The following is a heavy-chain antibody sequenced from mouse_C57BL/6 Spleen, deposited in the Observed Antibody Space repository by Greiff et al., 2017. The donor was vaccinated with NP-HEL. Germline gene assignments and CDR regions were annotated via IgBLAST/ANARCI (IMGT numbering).Heavy chain of an antibody. Sequence: VKLMESGPELVKPGASVKLSCKASGYTFTSYDINWVKQRPGQGLAWIGWIYPRDGSTKYNEKFKGKATLTVDTSSSTAYMELHSLTSEDSAVYFCARGWDRYFDVWGTGTTVTVSS. CDR3: ARGWDRYFDV. CDR1: GYTFTSYD. J-gene: IGHJ1*03. CDR2: IYPRDGST. D-gene: IGHD4-1*01. V-gene: IGHV1-85*01.